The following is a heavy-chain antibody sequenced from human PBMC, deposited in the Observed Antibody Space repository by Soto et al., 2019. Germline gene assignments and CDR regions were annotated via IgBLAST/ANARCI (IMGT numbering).Heavy chain of an antibody. CDR3: ARQGSNMVSPVHDIGDY. CDR1: GYNFIKYW. J-gene: IGHJ4*02. CDR2: VFPGDSDT. Sequence: GESLKISCKGSGYNFIKYWIAWVRQTPGEGLEWMGTVFPGDSDTRYTPSFQGQVTISVDKSTSTAYLQWISLKASDTGIYYCARQGSNMVSPVHDIGDYWGQGTLVTVSS. D-gene: IGHD2-15*01. V-gene: IGHV5-51*01.